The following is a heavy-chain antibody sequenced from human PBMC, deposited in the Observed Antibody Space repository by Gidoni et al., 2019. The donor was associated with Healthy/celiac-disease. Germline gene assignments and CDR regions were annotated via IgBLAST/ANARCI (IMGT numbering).Heavy chain of an antibody. J-gene: IGHJ5*02. V-gene: IGHV3-23*04. CDR2: ISGSGGST. CDR3: AKVRYSSGRGGP. D-gene: IGHD6-19*01. CDR1: GFTFSSYA. Sequence: EVQLVESGGGLVQPGGSLRLSCAASGFTFSSYAMSWFCQAPGKGLEGVSAISGSGGSTYYADSVKGRFTITRDNSKNTLYLQMNSLRAEDTAVYYCAKVRYSSGRGGPWGQGTLVTVSS.